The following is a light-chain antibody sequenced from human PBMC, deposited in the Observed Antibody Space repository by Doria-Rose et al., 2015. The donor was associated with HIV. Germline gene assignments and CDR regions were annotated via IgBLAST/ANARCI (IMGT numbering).Light chain of an antibody. V-gene: IGKV1-8*01. CDR1: QDISNY. CDR3: QQYYSYPPT. CDR2: XXX. J-gene: IGKJ1*01. Sequence: AXRMXQSXXSLXXSTGDRVXXXXRXSQDISNYLAWYQQKXGXXPKLLXYXXXXXXXXXXXXXXGXXXXXXXTLXIXXXXXEDFATYYCQQYYSYPPTFGQGTKVEVK.